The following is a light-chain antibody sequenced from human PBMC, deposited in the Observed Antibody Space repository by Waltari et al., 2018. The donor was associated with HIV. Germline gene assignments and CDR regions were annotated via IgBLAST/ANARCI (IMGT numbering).Light chain of an antibody. CDR2: DVD. J-gene: IGLJ1*01. Sequence: QSAMTQPRSVSGSPGQSVTISCTATSSDVGGYTYVSCYQLRPGKAPKLIIHDVDKRPSGVPDRFSGSKSGNTASLTISGLQAEDEADYYCCSYTGTYTRYVFGTGAKVTVL. CDR3: CSYTGTYTRYV. V-gene: IGLV2-11*01. CDR1: SSDVGGYTY.